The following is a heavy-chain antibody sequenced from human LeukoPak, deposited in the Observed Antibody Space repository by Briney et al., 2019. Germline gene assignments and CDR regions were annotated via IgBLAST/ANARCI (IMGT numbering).Heavy chain of an antibody. CDR3: ARDVGYYMDV. Sequence: GRSLRLSCSASGFIFDDYAMNWVRQAPGKGLEWVSSISSSSSYIYYADSVKGRFTISRDNAKNSLYLQMNSLRAEDTAVYYCARDVGYYMDVWGKGTTVTVSS. J-gene: IGHJ6*03. CDR1: GFIFDDYA. V-gene: IGHV3-21*01. CDR2: ISSSSSYI.